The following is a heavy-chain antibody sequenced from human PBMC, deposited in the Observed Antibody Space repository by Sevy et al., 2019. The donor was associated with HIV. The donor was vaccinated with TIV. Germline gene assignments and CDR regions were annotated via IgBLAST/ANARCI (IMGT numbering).Heavy chain of an antibody. D-gene: IGHD1-26*01. Sequence: ASVKVSCKASGYTFTGYYMHWVRQAPGQGLEWMGWINPNSGGTNYAQKFQGRVTMTRDTSISTAYMELSRLRSDDTAVYYCARVSTGIVGATTPGVDYWGQGTLVTVSS. V-gene: IGHV1-2*02. CDR1: GYTFTGYY. CDR3: ARVSTGIVGATTPGVDY. J-gene: IGHJ4*02. CDR2: INPNSGGT.